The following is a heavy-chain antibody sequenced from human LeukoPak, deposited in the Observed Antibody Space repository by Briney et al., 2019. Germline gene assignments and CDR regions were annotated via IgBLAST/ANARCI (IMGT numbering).Heavy chain of an antibody. Sequence: GKSLRLSCGAFGFTFDDYAMHWVRQVPGKGLEWVSGISWNGGDKRYADSVKGRFTISRDNAKKSLYLQMNGLRPEDTAVYFCVKDPFSGYESGTFWFDPWGQGARVIVSS. CDR2: ISWNGGDK. D-gene: IGHD5-12*01. J-gene: IGHJ5*02. CDR1: GFTFDDYA. CDR3: VKDPFSGYESGTFWFDP. V-gene: IGHV3-9*01.